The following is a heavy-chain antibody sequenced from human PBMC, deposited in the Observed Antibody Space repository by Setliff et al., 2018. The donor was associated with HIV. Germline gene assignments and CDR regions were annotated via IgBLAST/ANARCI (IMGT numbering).Heavy chain of an antibody. Sequence: GASVKVSCKASGGTFRNNPINWVRQAPGQGLEWMGGIIPIFGTTNSGPRFHGRVTITADKSTNTVYIELSSLRSEDTALYYCARAARGGLQYGPTGHAFDIWGQGTMVTVSS. CDR3: ARAARGGLQYGPTGHAFDI. CDR1: GGTFRNNP. V-gene: IGHV1-69*06. CDR2: IIPIFGTT. D-gene: IGHD1-1*01. J-gene: IGHJ3*02.